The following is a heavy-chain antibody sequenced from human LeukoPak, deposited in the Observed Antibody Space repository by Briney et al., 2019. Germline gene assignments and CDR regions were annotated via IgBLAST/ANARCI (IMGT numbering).Heavy chain of an antibody. Sequence: GGSLRLSCVVSGFSVSNNFMNWVRQAPGKGLEWVSVIYNAGDTYYADSVKGRFTISRDNSRNSLYLQLNNLKAEDTAVYYCARGIFGAARHYYYYGMDVWGQGTTVTVSS. J-gene: IGHJ6*02. CDR1: GFSVSNNF. CDR3: ARGIFGAARHYYYYGMDV. D-gene: IGHD6-6*01. CDR2: IYNAGDT. V-gene: IGHV3-53*01.